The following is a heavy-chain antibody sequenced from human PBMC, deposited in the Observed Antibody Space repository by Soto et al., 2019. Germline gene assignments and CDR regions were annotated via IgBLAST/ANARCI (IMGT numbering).Heavy chain of an antibody. CDR2: INAGNGNT. V-gene: IGHV1-3*01. CDR1: GYTFTSYA. Sequence: GASVKVSCKASGYTFTSYAMHWVRQAPVQRLERMGWINAGNGNTKYSQKFQGRVTITRDTSASTAYMELSRLRSEDTAVYYCARVTGYYAPDYWGQGTQVTVSS. CDR3: ARVTGYYAPDY. J-gene: IGHJ4*02. D-gene: IGHD3-9*01.